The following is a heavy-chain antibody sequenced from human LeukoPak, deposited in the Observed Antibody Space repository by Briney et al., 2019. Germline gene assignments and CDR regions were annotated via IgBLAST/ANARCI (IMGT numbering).Heavy chain of an antibody. CDR2: ISWNSGSI. D-gene: IGHD5-18*01. CDR3: ANRDTVLLFSVGYDY. Sequence: GGSLRLSCAASGFTFDDYAMHWVRQAPGKGLEWVSGISWNSGSIGYADSVKGRFTISRDNAKNTLYLQMNSLRAEDTAVYYCANRDTVLLFSVGYDYWGQGTLVTVSS. J-gene: IGHJ4*02. CDR1: GFTFDDYA. V-gene: IGHV3-9*01.